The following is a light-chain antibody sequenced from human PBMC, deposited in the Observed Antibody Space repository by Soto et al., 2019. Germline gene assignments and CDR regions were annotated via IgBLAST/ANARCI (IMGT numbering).Light chain of an antibody. J-gene: IGKJ4*01. CDR1: QSISGE. V-gene: IGKV3-11*01. Sequence: EVVLTQSPATLSLSPGERATLSCRTSQSISGELAWSQQTPGQAPRLIIFDTYDRATGIAVRFSGSGSETDFPLTSSGLASEAFGVYYCQQRRNWPLTFGGGTKVEI. CDR2: DTY. CDR3: QQRRNWPLT.